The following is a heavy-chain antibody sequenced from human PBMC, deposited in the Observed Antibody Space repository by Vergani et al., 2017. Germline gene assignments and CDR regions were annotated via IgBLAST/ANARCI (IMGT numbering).Heavy chain of an antibody. D-gene: IGHD3-10*01. Sequence: QVTLKESGPVLVKPTETLTLTCTVSGFSLSNARMGVSWIRQPPGKALEWLAHIFSNDEKSYSTSLKSRLTISKDTSKSQVVLTMTNMDPVETATYYCPRIIAMVRGVINYYLDYWGQGTLVTVSS. CDR2: IFSNDEK. J-gene: IGHJ4*02. CDR1: GFSLSNARMG. V-gene: IGHV2-26*01. CDR3: PRIIAMVRGVINYYLDY.